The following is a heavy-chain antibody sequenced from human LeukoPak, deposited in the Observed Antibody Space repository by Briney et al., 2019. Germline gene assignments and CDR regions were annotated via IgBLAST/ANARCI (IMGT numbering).Heavy chain of an antibody. J-gene: IGHJ4*02. CDR1: GFTFSSYA. CDR3: AKIISPMWELYYFDY. D-gene: IGHD1-26*01. Sequence: GGSLRLSCAASGFTFSSYAMSWVRRAPGKGLEWVSAISGSGGSTYYADSVKGRFTISRDNSKNTLYLQMNSLRAEDTAVYYCAKIISPMWELYYFDYWGQGTRVTVSS. V-gene: IGHV3-23*01. CDR2: ISGSGGST.